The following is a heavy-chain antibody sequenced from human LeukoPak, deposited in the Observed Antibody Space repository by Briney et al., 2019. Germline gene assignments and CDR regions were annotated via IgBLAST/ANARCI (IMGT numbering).Heavy chain of an antibody. CDR1: GYTFTGYY. D-gene: IGHD2-15*01. CDR3: ARDTRQTRIVDY. Sequence: ASVNVSCTASGYTFTGYYMHWVRQAPGQGLEWMGWINPNSGGTNYAQKFQGRVTMTRDTSISTAYMELSRLRSDDTAVYYCARDTRQTRIVDYWGQGTLVTVSS. CDR2: INPNSGGT. J-gene: IGHJ4*02. V-gene: IGHV1-2*02.